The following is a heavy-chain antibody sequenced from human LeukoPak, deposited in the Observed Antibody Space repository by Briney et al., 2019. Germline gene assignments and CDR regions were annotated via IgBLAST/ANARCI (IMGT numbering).Heavy chain of an antibody. J-gene: IGHJ4*02. CDR3: ARAKGKGSEIDY. CDR1: GGSISSYY. CDR2: IYTSGST. V-gene: IGHV4-4*07. D-gene: IGHD3-10*01. Sequence: SETLSLTXTVSGGSISSYYWSWIWQPAGKGLEWIGRIYTSGSTNYNPSLKSRVTMSVDTSKNQFSLKLSSVTAADTAVYYYARAKGKGSEIDYWGQGTLVTVSS.